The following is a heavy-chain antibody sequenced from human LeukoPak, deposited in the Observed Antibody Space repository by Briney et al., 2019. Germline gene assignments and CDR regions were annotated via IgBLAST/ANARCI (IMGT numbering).Heavy chain of an antibody. Sequence: GASVKVSCKVSGYTLTELSMHWVRQAPGKGLEWMGGFDPEDGETVYAQRFQGRVTMTEDTSTDTAHMELSSLRSEDTAVYYCATGSLRLGEFSLGYWGQGTLVTVSS. CDR2: FDPEDGET. V-gene: IGHV1-24*01. CDR1: GYTLTELS. D-gene: IGHD3-16*02. CDR3: ATGSLRLGEFSLGY. J-gene: IGHJ4*02.